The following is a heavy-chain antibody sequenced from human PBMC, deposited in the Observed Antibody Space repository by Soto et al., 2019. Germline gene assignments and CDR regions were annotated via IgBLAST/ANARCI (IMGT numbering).Heavy chain of an antibody. Sequence: QVQLVQSGAEVKKPGASVKVSCKASGYTFTSYGISWVRQAPGQGLEWMGWISADNGNTNYAQKLQGRVTMTTDTSTSTAYMELRSLRSDDTAVDYCAREKHHQLWDPGADYWGQGTLVTVSS. V-gene: IGHV1-18*04. J-gene: IGHJ4*02. CDR3: AREKHHQLWDPGADY. D-gene: IGHD5-18*01. CDR1: GYTFTSYG. CDR2: ISADNGNT.